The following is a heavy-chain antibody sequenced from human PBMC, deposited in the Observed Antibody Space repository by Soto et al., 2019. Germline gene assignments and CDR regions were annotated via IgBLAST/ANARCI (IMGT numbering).Heavy chain of an antibody. J-gene: IGHJ5*02. CDR3: ARDGATAGTPRNWFDP. V-gene: IGHV1-3*05. CDR2: IVAGNGDT. Sequence: QVQLVQSGAEEKKPGASVKVSCKASGYTFTTYAVHWVRQAPGQRLEWMGWIVAGNGDTRDSQKFQGRVTITRDTSATTAYMELSSLRSEDTAVYYCARDGATAGTPRNWFDPWGQGTLVTVSS. CDR1: GYTFTTYA. D-gene: IGHD6-13*01.